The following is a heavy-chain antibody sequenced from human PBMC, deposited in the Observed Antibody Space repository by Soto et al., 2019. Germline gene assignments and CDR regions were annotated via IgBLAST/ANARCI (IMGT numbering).Heavy chain of an antibody. J-gene: IGHJ6*02. CDR1: GFTFSSYA. CDR2: VSAGGDMT. Sequence: DVQLLESGGHLVQPGGSLRLSCAASGFTFSSYAMSWVRQAPGKGLEWVSSVSAGGDMTYYSDSVKGRFTISSDNSNNALFLQMNSLGIEDTALYYCARGDRGGSGSPASYYYSGLDVWGQGTTVTVS. CDR3: ARGDRGGSGSPASYYYSGLDV. D-gene: IGHD3-10*01. V-gene: IGHV3-23*01.